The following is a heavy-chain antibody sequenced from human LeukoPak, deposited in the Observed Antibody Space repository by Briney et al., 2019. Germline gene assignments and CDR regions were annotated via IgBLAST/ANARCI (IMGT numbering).Heavy chain of an antibody. J-gene: IGHJ4*02. Sequence: ASVKVSCKASGYTFTSYGISWVRQAPGQGLEWMGWIYTNTGNPTYTQGFTGRFAFSLDTSVSTTYLQISNLKAEDTAVYYCARGIPVYGSSWSYYFDYWGQGTLVTVSS. CDR3: ARGIPVYGSSWSYYFDY. D-gene: IGHD6-13*01. CDR2: IYTNTGNP. CDR1: GYTFTSYG. V-gene: IGHV7-4-1*02.